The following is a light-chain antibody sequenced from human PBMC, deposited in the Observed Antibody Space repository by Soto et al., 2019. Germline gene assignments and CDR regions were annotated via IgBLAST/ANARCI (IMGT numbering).Light chain of an antibody. CDR1: RNDIGAYGF. CDR2: EVV. J-gene: IGLJ1*01. Sequence: QSVLTQPPSASGSPGQSVTISCTGTRNDIGAYGFVSWYQHHPGRAPKLIIYEVVQRPSGVPDRFSGSKSGNTASLTVSGLQAADEADYYCKSYAGSNTYVFGTGTKV. CDR3: KSYAGSNTYV. V-gene: IGLV2-8*01.